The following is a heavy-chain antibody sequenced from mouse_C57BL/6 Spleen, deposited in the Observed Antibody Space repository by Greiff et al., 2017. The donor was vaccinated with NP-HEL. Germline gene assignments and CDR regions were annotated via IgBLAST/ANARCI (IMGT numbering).Heavy chain of an antibody. V-gene: IGHV7-3*01. CDR1: GFTFTDYY. CDR2: IRNKANGYTT. J-gene: IGHJ4*01. CDR3: ARGIWYAMDY. Sequence: EVHLVESGGGLVQPGGSLSLSCAASGFTFTDYYMSWVRQPPGKALEWLGFIRNKANGYTTEYSASVKGRFTISRDNSQSILYLQMNALRAEDSATYYCARGIWYAMDYWGQGTSVTVSS.